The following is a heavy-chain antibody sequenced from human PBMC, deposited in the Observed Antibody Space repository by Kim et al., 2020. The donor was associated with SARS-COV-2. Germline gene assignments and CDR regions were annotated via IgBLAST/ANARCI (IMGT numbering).Heavy chain of an antibody. D-gene: IGHD3-22*01. Sequence: ASVKVSCKASGYTFTSYAMNWVRQAPGQGLEWMGWINTNTGNPTYAQGFTGRFVFSLDTSVSTAYLQISSLKAEDTAVYYCARDSERYYYDSSGPPSFDYRGQGTLVTVCS. V-gene: IGHV7-4-1*02. CDR2: INTNTGNP. CDR1: GYTFTSYA. J-gene: IGHJ4*02. CDR3: ARDSERYYYDSSGPPSFDY.